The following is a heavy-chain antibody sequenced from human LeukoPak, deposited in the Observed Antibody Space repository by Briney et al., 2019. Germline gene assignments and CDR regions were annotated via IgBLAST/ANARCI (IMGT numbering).Heavy chain of an antibody. CDR2: IIPILGIA. CDR3: AGGSQYSSSSFDY. J-gene: IGHJ4*02. V-gene: IGHV1-69*04. Sequence: EASVKVSCKASGGTFSSYAISWVRQAPGQGLEWMGRIIPILGIANYAQKFQGRVTITADKSTSTAYMELSSLRSEDTAVYYCAGGSQYSSSSFDYWGQGTLVTVSS. D-gene: IGHD6-6*01. CDR1: GGTFSSYA.